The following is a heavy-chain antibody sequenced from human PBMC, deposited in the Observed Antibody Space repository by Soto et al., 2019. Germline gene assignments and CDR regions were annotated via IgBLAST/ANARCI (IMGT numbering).Heavy chain of an antibody. CDR2: ISYDGSNK. J-gene: IGHJ6*02. CDR1: GFTFSSYA. V-gene: IGHV3-30-3*01. D-gene: IGHD6-19*01. Sequence: HPGGSLRLSCAASGFTFSSYAMHWVRQAPGKGLEWVAVISYDGSNKYYADSVKGRFTISRDNSKNTLYLQMNSLRAEDTAVYYCARDYGQWLVRPYYYGMDVWGQGTTVTVSS. CDR3: ARDYGQWLVRPYYYGMDV.